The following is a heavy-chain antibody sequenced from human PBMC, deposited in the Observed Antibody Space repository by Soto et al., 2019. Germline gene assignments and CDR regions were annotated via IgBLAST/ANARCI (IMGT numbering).Heavy chain of an antibody. Sequence: GGSLRLSCAASGFTFSSYAMSWVRQAPGKGLEWVSAISGSGGSTYYAESVKGRFTISRDNSKNKLYLQMNSLRAEDMAVYYCAKDQGFYYDFWSGYYPFDYWGQGTLVTVSS. V-gene: IGHV3-23*01. CDR3: AKDQGFYYDFWSGYYPFDY. CDR2: ISGSGGST. CDR1: GFTFSSYA. D-gene: IGHD3-3*01. J-gene: IGHJ4*02.